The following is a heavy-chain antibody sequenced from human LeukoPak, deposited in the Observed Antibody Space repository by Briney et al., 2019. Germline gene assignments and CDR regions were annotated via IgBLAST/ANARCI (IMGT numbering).Heavy chain of an antibody. Sequence: ASVKVSCKASGGTFSSYAIRWVRQAPGQGLEWMGGIIPIFGTANYAQKFQGRVTITADESTSTAYMELSSLRSEDTAVYYCARGLRFMNNWFDPWGQGTLVTVSS. D-gene: IGHD3-16*01. J-gene: IGHJ5*02. CDR2: IIPIFGTA. CDR3: ARGLRFMNNWFDP. CDR1: GGTFSSYA. V-gene: IGHV1-69*13.